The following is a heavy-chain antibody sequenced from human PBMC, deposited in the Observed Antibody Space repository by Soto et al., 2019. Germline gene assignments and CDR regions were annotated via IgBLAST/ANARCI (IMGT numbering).Heavy chain of an antibody. CDR1: GGSFSGYY. Sequence: SETLSLTCAVYGGSFSGYYWSWIRQPPGKGLEWIGEINHSGTTDYNPSLKSRVTISVDTSKDQFSLKLSSVTAADTAVYYCARGARITMIRGLLRNWFDPWGQGTLVTVSS. D-gene: IGHD3-10*01. J-gene: IGHJ5*02. V-gene: IGHV4-34*01. CDR3: ARGARITMIRGLLRNWFDP. CDR2: INHSGTT.